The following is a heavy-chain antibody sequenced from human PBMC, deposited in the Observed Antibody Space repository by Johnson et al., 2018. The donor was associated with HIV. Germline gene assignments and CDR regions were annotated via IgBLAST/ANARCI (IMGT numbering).Heavy chain of an antibody. D-gene: IGHD6-13*01. Sequence: VQLVESGGGLVKPGGSLRLSCAASGFTFSNAWMSWVRQAPGKGLEWVANIKQDGSEKYYVDSVKGRFTISRDNAKNSLYLQMNSLRAEDTAVYFCARERMAAAGTDAFDIWGQGTMVTVSS. CDR1: GFTFSNAW. CDR2: IKQDGSEK. CDR3: ARERMAAAGTDAFDI. V-gene: IGHV3-7*05. J-gene: IGHJ3*02.